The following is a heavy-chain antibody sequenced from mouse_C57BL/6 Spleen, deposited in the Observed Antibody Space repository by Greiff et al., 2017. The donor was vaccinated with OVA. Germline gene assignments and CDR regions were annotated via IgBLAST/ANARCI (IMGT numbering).Heavy chain of an antibody. V-gene: IGHV2-9*01. Sequence: VQLQQSGPGLVAPSQSLSITCTVSGFSLTSYGVDWVRQPPGKGLEWLGVIWGGGSTNYNSALMSRLSISKDNSKSQVFSKMNSLQTDDTAMYDCAAHYGSSYDYYAMDDWGQGTSVTVSS. CDR1: GFSLTSYG. D-gene: IGHD1-1*01. CDR2: IWGGGST. CDR3: AAHYGSSYDYYAMDD. J-gene: IGHJ4*01.